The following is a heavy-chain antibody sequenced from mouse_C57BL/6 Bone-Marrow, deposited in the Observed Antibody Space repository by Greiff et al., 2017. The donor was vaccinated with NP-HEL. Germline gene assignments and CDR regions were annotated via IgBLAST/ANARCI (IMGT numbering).Heavy chain of an antibody. J-gene: IGHJ3*01. V-gene: IGHV1-74*01. CDR3: EIGGKTYEDDGGFAD. CDR1: GYTFTSYW. D-gene: IGHD2-4*01. Sequence: QVQLQQPGAELVKPGASVKVSCKASGYTFTSYWMHWVKQRPGQGLEWIGRIHPSDSVTNYNQKFKGKATLTVDKSSSTAYMQLSSLTSEDSAVYDCEIGGKTYEDDGGFADGGKGTLGTVSA. CDR2: IHPSDSVT.